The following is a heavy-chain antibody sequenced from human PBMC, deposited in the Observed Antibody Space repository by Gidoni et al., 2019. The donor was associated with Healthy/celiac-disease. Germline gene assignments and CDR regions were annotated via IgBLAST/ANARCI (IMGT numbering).Heavy chain of an antibody. Sequence: EMQLAQSGAEVKKTGESLKIACKGSGYSFTSYWIGWGRQMSGKGLECMGIIYHGDSDTRYSPSFQGQFTISADKSISTAYLQWSSLKASDTAMYYCARHIDDPGYMDVWCKGTTVTVSS. J-gene: IGHJ6*03. CDR2: IYHGDSDT. CDR1: GYSFTSYW. CDR3: ARHIDDPGYMDV. D-gene: IGHD1-1*01. V-gene: IGHV5-51*01.